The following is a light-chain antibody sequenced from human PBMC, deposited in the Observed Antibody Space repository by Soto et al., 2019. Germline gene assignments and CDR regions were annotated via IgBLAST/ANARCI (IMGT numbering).Light chain of an antibody. Sequence: DIPMTQSPSTLSASVGDRVTITCRASQSISSWLAWYQQKPGKVPKLLIYKASSLESGVPSRFSGSGSGTEFTLTISSLQPDDFATYYCQQYNSYSSFGQGTKLEIK. CDR3: QQYNSYSS. CDR2: KAS. CDR1: QSISSW. J-gene: IGKJ2*01. V-gene: IGKV1-5*03.